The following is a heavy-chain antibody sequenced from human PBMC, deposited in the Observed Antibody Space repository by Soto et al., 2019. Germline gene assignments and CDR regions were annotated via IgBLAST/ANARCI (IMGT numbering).Heavy chain of an antibody. V-gene: IGHV4-39*01. CDR3: ARLYYYDSSGYYYGYYFDY. CDR2: IYYSGST. CDR1: GGSIISSSYY. Sequence: SETLSLTCTVSGGSIISSSYYWGWIRQPPGKGLEWIGSIYYSGSTYYNPSLKSRVTISVDTSKNQFSLKLSSVTAADTAVYYCARLYYYDSSGYYYGYYFDYWGQGTLVTVSS. D-gene: IGHD3-22*01. J-gene: IGHJ4*02.